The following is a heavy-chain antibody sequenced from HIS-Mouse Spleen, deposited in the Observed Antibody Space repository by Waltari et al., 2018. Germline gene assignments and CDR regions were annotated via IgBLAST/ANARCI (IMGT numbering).Heavy chain of an antibody. CDR2: IYHSGST. V-gene: IGHV4-38-2*02. Sequence: QVQLQESGPGLVKPSETRSLTCTVSGYSISSGYYWGWIRQPPGKGLEWIGSIYHSGSTYYNPSLKSRVTISVDTSKNQFSLKLSSVTAADTAVYYCARVDIVGATDYWGQGTLVTVSS. CDR1: GYSISSGYY. J-gene: IGHJ4*02. D-gene: IGHD1-26*01. CDR3: ARVDIVGATDY.